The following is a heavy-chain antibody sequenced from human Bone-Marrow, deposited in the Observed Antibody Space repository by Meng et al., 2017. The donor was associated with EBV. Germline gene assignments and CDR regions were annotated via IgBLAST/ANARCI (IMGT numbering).Heavy chain of an antibody. J-gene: IGHJ4*02. V-gene: IGHV4-34*01. CDR1: GGSFSCYY. CDR3: ASRHYYDSSGYYGFDY. CDR2: INHSGST. Sequence: HAHLQQGGAGLLKPSETLSLTCAVYGGSFSCYYWSWIRQPPGKGLEWIGEINHSGSTNYNPSLKSRVTISVDTSKNQFSLKLSSVTAADTAVYYCASRHYYDSSGYYGFDYWGQGTLVTVSS. D-gene: IGHD3-22*01.